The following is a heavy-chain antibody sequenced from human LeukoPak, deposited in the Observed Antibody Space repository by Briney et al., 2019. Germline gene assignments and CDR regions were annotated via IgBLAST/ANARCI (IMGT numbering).Heavy chain of an antibody. CDR1: GYSISSGYY. V-gene: IGHV4-38-2*01. CDR2: IYHSGST. Sequence: PSETLSLTCAVSGYSISSGYYWGWIRQPPGKGLEWIGSIYHSGSTYYNPSLKSRVTISVDTSKNQFSLKLSSVTAADTAVYYCARSGPPYDYVWGSYRYYFDYWGQGTLVTVSS. CDR3: ARSGPPYDYVWGSYRYYFDY. D-gene: IGHD3-16*02. J-gene: IGHJ4*02.